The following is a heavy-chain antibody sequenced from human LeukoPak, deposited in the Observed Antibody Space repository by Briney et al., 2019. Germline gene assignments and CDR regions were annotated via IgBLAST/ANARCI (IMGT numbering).Heavy chain of an antibody. Sequence: SEVPLRLSCAPSGFSFSIYTMNWVRQAPGKGLDWVSYISSSSSTIYYADSVKGRFTISRDNANNSLYLQMNSLRDEDTAVYYCARARRYRSSWYHDYWGQGSLVTVSS. CDR2: ISSSSSTI. CDR3: ARARRYRSSWYHDY. CDR1: GFSFSIYT. V-gene: IGHV3-48*02. D-gene: IGHD6-13*01. J-gene: IGHJ4*02.